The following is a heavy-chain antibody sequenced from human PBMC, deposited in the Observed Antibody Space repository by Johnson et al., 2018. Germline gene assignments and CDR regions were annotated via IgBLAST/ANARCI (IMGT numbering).Heavy chain of an antibody. Sequence: VQLVESGGGVVQPGRSLRLSCAASGFTFSSSGMHWVRPAPGKGLAWAAVISYDGSNKYYADSVKGRFTISSDNAKNALYLQMNRRRSEDTALYYCAKDSAPAYYYYYMDVWGKGTTVTVSS. CDR2: ISYDGSNK. J-gene: IGHJ6*03. D-gene: IGHD2-2*01. V-gene: IGHV3-30*18. CDR3: AKDSAPAYYYYYMDV. CDR1: GFTFSSSG.